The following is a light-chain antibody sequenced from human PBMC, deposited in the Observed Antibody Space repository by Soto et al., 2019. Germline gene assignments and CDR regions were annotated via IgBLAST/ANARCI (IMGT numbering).Light chain of an antibody. CDR3: QQYGNSIT. J-gene: IGKJ5*01. CDR1: QSVSSTY. V-gene: IGKV3-20*01. CDR2: GAS. Sequence: EIVLTQSPGTLSLSPGERATLSCRASQSVSSTYLAWYQQKPGQAPRLLIYGASSRATGIPDRFSGSGSGIDFTLTISRLDPEDFAVYYCQQYGNSITFGQGTRLEIK.